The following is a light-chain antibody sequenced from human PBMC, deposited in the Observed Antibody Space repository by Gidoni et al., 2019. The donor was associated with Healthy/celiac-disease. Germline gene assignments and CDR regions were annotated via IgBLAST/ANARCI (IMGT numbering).Light chain of an antibody. J-gene: IGKJ3*01. CDR1: QSISSG. CDR2: TAS. CDR3: QQYNSYTFT. V-gene: IGKV1-5*03. Sequence: DIQMTQSPSTLSASVGDRVTITCRASQSISSGWAWYQQKPGKAPKLLIYTASRLESGGTSRFSGSGSGTEFTLTISSLQPDDFATYSCQQYNSYTFTFGPGTKVDIK.